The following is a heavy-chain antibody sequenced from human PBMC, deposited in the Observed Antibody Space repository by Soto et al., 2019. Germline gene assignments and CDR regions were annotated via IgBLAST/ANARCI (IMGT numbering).Heavy chain of an antibody. CDR1: GYTLTELS. Sequence: QVQLVQSGAEVKKPGASVKVSCKVSGYTLTELSMHWVRQAPGKGLEWMGGFDPEDGETIYAQKFQGRVTMTEDTSTDTDYMELSSLRSEDTAVYYCATFTTRPIFGEVWYYFDYWGQGTLVTVSS. CDR3: ATFTTRPIFGEVWYYFDY. V-gene: IGHV1-24*01. J-gene: IGHJ4*02. CDR2: FDPEDGET. D-gene: IGHD3-3*01.